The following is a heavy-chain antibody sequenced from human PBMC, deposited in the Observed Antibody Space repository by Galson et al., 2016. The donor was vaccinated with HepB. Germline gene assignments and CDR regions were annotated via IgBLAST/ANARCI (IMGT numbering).Heavy chain of an antibody. CDR3: ARDRDYLLDS. V-gene: IGHV1-18*01. J-gene: IGHJ4*02. CDR1: GYTFTNYG. Sequence: SVKVSCKASGYTFTNYGISWVRQAPGQGFECMGWISAYNGNTNYAQNLQDRVTMTTDTDTSTVYMELRSLRSDDTAVYYCARDRDYLLDSWGQGTLVTVSP. D-gene: IGHD5-24*01. CDR2: ISAYNGNT.